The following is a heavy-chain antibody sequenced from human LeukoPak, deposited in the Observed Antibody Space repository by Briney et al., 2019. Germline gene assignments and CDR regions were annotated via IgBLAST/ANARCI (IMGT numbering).Heavy chain of an antibody. CDR1: GGTFSSYA. V-gene: IGHV1-69*13. Sequence: SVKVSCKASGGTFSSYAISWVRQAPGQGLERMGGIIPIFGTANYAQKFQGRVTITADESTSTAYMELSSLRSEDTAVYYCARVSMATIHYYYYGMDVWGQGTTVTVSS. CDR2: IIPIFGTA. J-gene: IGHJ6*02. CDR3: ARVSMATIHYYYYGMDV. D-gene: IGHD5-24*01.